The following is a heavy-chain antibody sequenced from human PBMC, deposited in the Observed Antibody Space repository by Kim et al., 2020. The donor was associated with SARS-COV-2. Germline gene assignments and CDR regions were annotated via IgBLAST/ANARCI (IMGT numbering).Heavy chain of an antibody. V-gene: IGHV3-30*03. J-gene: IGHJ5*02. Sequence: GSNKYYADSVKGRITTSRDNSKNTLYLQMNSLRAEDTAVYYCARGPASSAWGQGTLVTVSS. CDR2: GSNK. D-gene: IGHD1-26*01. CDR3: ARGPASSA.